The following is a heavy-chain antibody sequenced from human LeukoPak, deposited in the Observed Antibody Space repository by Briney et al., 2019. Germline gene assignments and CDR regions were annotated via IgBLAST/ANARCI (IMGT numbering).Heavy chain of an antibody. J-gene: IGHJ3*02. CDR3: AKDSYYDSSGLFTFDI. V-gene: IGHV3-23*01. CDR1: GGSFSGYY. Sequence: ETLSLTCAVYGGSFSGYYWSWVRQAPGKGLEWVSSISGSGGSTYYADSVKGRFSSSRDNSNNTLYLQMNSLRAEDTAVYYCAKDSYYDSSGLFTFDIWGQGTMVTVSS. D-gene: IGHD3-22*01. CDR2: ISGSGGST.